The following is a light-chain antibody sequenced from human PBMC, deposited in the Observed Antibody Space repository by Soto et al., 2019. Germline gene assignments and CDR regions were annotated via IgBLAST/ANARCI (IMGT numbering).Light chain of an antibody. V-gene: IGKV3-11*01. J-gene: IGKJ1*01. CDR3: QQRSNWPRT. CDR1: ESVSSF. CDR2: DAS. Sequence: EIVLTQSPASLSLSPGERATLSCRASESVSSFLAWYQHKPGQPPSLLIYDASNRATGIPARFSGSVSGTDFTLTISSLEPEDFAVYYCQQRSNWPRTFGQGTKLEIK.